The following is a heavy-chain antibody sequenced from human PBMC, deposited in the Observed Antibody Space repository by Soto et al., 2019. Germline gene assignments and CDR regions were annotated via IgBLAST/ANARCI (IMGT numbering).Heavy chain of an antibody. CDR3: AADGQLVPYYYYGMDV. Sequence: GASVKVSCKASGFTFTSSAVQWVRQARGQRLEWIGWIVVGSGNTNYAQKFQERVTITRDMSTSTAYMELGSLRSEDTAVYYCAADGQLVPYYYYGMDVWGQGTTVTVSS. CDR1: GFTFTSSA. D-gene: IGHD6-6*01. J-gene: IGHJ6*02. CDR2: IVVGSGNT. V-gene: IGHV1-58*01.